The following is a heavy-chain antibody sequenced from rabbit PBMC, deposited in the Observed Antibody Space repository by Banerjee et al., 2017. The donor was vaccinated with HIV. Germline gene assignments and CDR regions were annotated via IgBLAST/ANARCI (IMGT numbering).Heavy chain of an antibody. CDR2: IGAGSSGTT. CDR3: ARNYAVYGDPFNL. Sequence: QEQLEESGGGLVQPEGSLTLTCKASGFTLSSYWMWWVRQAPGKGLEWIACIGAGSSGTTYYASWAKGRFTISKTSSTTVTLQMTSLTAADTATYFCARNYAVYGDPFNLWGQGTLVTV. CDR1: GFTLSSYW. J-gene: IGHJ4*01. V-gene: IGHV1S45*01. D-gene: IGHD2-1*01.